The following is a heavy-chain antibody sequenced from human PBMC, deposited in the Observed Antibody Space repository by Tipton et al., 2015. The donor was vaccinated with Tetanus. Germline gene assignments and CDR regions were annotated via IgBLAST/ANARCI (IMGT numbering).Heavy chain of an antibody. J-gene: IGHJ4*02. CDR3: ARHSSLKALNY. CDR2: INHSGST. CDR1: GGSFSDFY. D-gene: IGHD3-9*01. Sequence: TLSLTCAVSGGSFSDFYWSWIRQPPGKGLEWIGEINHSGSTNYNPSLKSRVTISVDTSKNQFSLELSSVTAADTAVYYCARHSSLKALNYWGQGTLVTASS. V-gene: IGHV4-34*01.